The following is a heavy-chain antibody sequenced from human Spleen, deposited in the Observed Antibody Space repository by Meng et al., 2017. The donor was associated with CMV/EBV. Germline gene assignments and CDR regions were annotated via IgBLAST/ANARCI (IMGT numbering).Heavy chain of an antibody. CDR3: AREGRDLDY. CDR1: GLTVSSNY. D-gene: IGHD2-15*01. Sequence: GESLKISCAASGLTVSSNYMNWVRQAPGKGLEWLANIKQDGSEKYYVDSVKGRFTISRDTANKSLYLQMNSLRVEDTAVYYCAREGRDLDYWGQGTLVTVSS. J-gene: IGHJ4*02. V-gene: IGHV3-7*01. CDR2: IKQDGSEK.